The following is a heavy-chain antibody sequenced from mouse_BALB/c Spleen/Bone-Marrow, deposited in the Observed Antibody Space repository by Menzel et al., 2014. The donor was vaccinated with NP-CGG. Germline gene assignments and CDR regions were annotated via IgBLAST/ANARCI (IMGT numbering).Heavy chain of an antibody. CDR2: IYPGDFST. D-gene: IGHD2-4*01. J-gene: IGHJ4*01. CDR3: ARKSQRAYDSMIY. Sequence: VQLQQSGPELVKPGASVRISCKASGYTFTSFYIHWVRQRPGQGLEWIGWIYPGDFSTKYNEKFKGKATLTADKSSSTASMQLSSLTPEGPAVYFCARKSQRAYDSMIYWGQGTSVTVSS. CDR1: GYTFTSFY. V-gene: IGHV1S56*01.